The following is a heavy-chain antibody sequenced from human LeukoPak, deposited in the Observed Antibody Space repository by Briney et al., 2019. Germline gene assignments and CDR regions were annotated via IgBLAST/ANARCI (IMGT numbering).Heavy chain of an antibody. J-gene: IGHJ4*02. CDR1: GFTFSSYA. Sequence: GGSLRLSCAASGFTFSSYAMSWVRQAPGKGLEWVSAISGSGGSTYYADSVKGRFTISRDNAKNSLYLQMNSLRAEDTAVYYCATTTVTTFTDYWGQGTLVTVSS. V-gene: IGHV3-23*01. D-gene: IGHD4-17*01. CDR3: ATTTVTTFTDY. CDR2: ISGSGGST.